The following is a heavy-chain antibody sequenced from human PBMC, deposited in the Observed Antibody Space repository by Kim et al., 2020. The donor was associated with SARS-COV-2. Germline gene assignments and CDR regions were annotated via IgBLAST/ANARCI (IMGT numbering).Heavy chain of an antibody. Sequence: GGSLRLSCAASGFTFSSYSMNWVRQAPGKGLEWVSSISSSSSYIYYADSVKGRFTISRDNAKNSLYLQMNSLRAEDTAVYYCEGVWFGELFEFSYWGQGTLVTVSS. CDR2: ISSSSSYI. D-gene: IGHD3-10*01. CDR3: EGVWFGELFEFSY. J-gene: IGHJ4*02. CDR1: GFTFSSYS. V-gene: IGHV3-21*01.